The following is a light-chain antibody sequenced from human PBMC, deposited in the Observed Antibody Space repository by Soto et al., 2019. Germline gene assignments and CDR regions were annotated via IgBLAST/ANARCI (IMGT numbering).Light chain of an antibody. V-gene: IGKV3-20*01. Sequence: EIVLTQSPPTLSLSPGERATLSCRASQTLRRTYIAWYQQKPGQAPRVLIYGASKRATGIPDRFSGSGSGTDFSLTISRLEPEDFAVYYCHQYDNAPQTYGQGTKVEIK. J-gene: IGKJ2*01. CDR1: QTLRRTY. CDR2: GAS. CDR3: HQYDNAPQT.